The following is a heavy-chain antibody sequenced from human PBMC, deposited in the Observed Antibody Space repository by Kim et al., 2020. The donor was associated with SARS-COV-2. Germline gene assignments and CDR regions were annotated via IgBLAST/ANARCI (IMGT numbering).Heavy chain of an antibody. CDR2: LFHSGSI. D-gene: IGHD3-10*01. J-gene: IGHJ4*02. V-gene: IGHV4-38-2*02. CDR1: GYSIRSGYY. Sequence: SETLSLTCSISGYSIRSGYYWGWIRQPPGKGLEWIGSLFHSGSIYYSPSLRSRVTMSVDTSKNQVTLILNSVTAADTAVYYCARDRGAGRVRIDSWGQGIPVTVSP. CDR3: ARDRGAGRVRIDS.